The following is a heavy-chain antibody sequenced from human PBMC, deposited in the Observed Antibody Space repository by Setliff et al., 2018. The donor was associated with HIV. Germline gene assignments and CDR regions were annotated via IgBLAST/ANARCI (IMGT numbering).Heavy chain of an antibody. CDR1: GGSISSDDHY. CDR3: ARMSISASVYLDY. CDR2: IYHTGAT. J-gene: IGHJ4*02. D-gene: IGHD6-25*01. Sequence: PSETLSLTCTVSGGSISSDDHYWSWIRQPPGKGLEWIGYIYHTGATYYKSSLESRLTISVGTSKNQFSLKLSSVTAADTAVYFCARMSISASVYLDYWGQGSQVTVSS. V-gene: IGHV4-30-4*01.